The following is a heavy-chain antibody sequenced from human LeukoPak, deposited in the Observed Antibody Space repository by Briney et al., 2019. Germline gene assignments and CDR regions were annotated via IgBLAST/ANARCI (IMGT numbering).Heavy chain of an antibody. CDR1: GYRFTDYW. Sequence: GASLQISCQGSGYRFTDYWIGWVRPIPGKGLEWMGIIYPGDSDTRYSPSLQGQVTISADKSINTAYLQWSSLKASDTAMYYCTRHSEYCSGGNCYVNYWGQGTLVTVSS. D-gene: IGHD2-15*01. V-gene: IGHV5-51*01. CDR3: TRHSEYCSGGNCYVNY. CDR2: IYPGDSDT. J-gene: IGHJ4*02.